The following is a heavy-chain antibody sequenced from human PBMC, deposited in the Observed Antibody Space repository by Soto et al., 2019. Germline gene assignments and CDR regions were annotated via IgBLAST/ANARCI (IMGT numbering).Heavy chain of an antibody. CDR2: TGISGRTT. D-gene: IGHD1-20*01. CDR1: GFTITSSA. Sequence: GGSLRLSCAASGFTITSSAMSWVRQAPGKGLEWVSTTGISGRTTYYADSVKGRFTVSRDDSKNTLDLQMSSLRAEDTAVYYCATVHNTSRSFDYWGQGTPVTVSS. V-gene: IGHV3-23*01. J-gene: IGHJ4*02. CDR3: ATVHNTSRSFDY.